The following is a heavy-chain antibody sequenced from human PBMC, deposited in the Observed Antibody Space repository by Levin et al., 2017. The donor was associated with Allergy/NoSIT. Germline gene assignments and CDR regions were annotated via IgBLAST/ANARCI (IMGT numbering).Heavy chain of an antibody. CDR2: IYYSGST. CDR1: GGSISSGDYY. CDR3: ARVSDFYYYGMDV. D-gene: IGHD3-3*01. Sequence: SQTLSLTCTVSGGSISSGDYYWSWIRQPPGKGLEWIGYIYYSGSTYYNPSLKSRVTISVDTSKNQFSLKLSSVTAADTAVYYCARVSDFYYYGMDVWGQGTTVTVSS. J-gene: IGHJ6*02. V-gene: IGHV4-30-4*01.